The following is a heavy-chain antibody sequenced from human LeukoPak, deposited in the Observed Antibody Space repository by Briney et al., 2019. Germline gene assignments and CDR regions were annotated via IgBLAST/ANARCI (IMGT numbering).Heavy chain of an antibody. Sequence: GGPLTLPCVPSGFLLDYYSMHWLRQAPRKELEWVSGISWNSGSIGYADSVKGRFTISRDNAKHSLYLQMNSLRAEDTALYYCAKDIDTGGYYYDYFDYWGQGTLVTVSS. CDR3: AKDIDTGGYYYDYFDY. CDR2: ISWNSGSI. D-gene: IGHD3-22*01. J-gene: IGHJ4*02. CDR1: GFLLDYYS. V-gene: IGHV3-9*01.